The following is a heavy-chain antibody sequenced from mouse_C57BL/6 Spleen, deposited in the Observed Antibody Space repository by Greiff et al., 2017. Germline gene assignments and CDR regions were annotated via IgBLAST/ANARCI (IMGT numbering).Heavy chain of an antibody. V-gene: IGHV1-64*01. J-gene: IGHJ2*01. Sequence: QVQLQQPGAELVKPGASVKLSCKASGYTFTSYWMHWVKQRPGQGLEWIGMIHPNSGSTNYNEKFKSKATLTVDKSSSTAYMQRSSLTSEDSAVYYCARYGYGSSLFDYWGQGTTLTVSS. D-gene: IGHD1-1*01. CDR2: IHPNSGST. CDR1: GYTFTSYW. CDR3: ARYGYGSSLFDY.